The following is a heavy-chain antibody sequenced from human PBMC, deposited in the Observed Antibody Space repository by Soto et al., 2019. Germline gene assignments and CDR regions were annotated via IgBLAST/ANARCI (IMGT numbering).Heavy chain of an antibody. D-gene: IGHD3-3*02. CDR3: ARFSTLGKDYVVDV. CDR1: GDSITSGVHY. CDR2: IYYSGPT. V-gene: IGHV4-30-4*08. J-gene: IGHJ6*02. Sequence: PSETLSLTCTVSGDSITSGVHYWSWIRQLPGKGLEWIGYIYYSGPTYYNPSLKSRVSISVDTSKNQFSLRLTSVTAADTAVYFCARFSTLGKDYVVDVWGQGTTVTVSS.